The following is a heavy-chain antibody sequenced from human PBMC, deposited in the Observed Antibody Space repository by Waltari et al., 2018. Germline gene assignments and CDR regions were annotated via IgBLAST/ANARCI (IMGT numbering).Heavy chain of an antibody. J-gene: IGHJ4*02. D-gene: IGHD1-7*01. CDR3: ARGRNYTGHLPDY. CDR1: GGSSSGYY. Sequence: QVLLQQWGAGLLKPSETLSLTCAVYGGSSSGYYWTWIRQPQGKGREWIGAFNPSGRPTYNPSLKSRVTMSVDTSKNQFSLKLSSVTAADTAVYYCARGRNYTGHLPDYWGQGNMVTVSS. CDR2: FNPSGRP. V-gene: IGHV4-34*01.